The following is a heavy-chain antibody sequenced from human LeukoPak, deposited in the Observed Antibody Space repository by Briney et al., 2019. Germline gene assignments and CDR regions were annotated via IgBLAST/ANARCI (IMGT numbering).Heavy chain of an antibody. CDR3: ARVEIAVGPPDY. D-gene: IGHD6-19*01. V-gene: IGHV3-33*08. CDR1: GFTFSSYG. J-gene: IGHJ4*02. CDR2: IWYGGSNK. Sequence: QPGGSLRLSCAASGFTFSSYGMHWVRQAPGKGLEWVAVIWYGGSNKYYADSVKGRFTISRDNSRNTLYLQMNSLRAEDTAAYYCARVEIAVGPPDYWGQGTLVTVSS.